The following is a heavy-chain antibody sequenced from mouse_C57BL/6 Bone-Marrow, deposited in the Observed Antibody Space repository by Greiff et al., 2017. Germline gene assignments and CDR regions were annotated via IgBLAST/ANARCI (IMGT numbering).Heavy chain of an antibody. CDR2: IDPSDSYT. CDR1: GYTFTSYW. J-gene: IGHJ3*01. CDR3: ARDRYYGSSWFAY. D-gene: IGHD1-1*01. V-gene: IGHV1-69*01. Sequence: QVQLQQPGAELVMPGASVKLSCKASGYTFTSYWMHWVKQRPGQGLERIGEIDPSDSYTNYNQKFKGKSTLTVDKSSSTAYMQLSSLTSEDSAVYYCARDRYYGSSWFAYWGQGTLVTVSA.